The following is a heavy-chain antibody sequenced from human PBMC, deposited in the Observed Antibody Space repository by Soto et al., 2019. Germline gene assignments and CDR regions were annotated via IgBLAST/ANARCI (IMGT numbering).Heavy chain of an antibody. V-gene: IGHV5-10-1*01. CDR1: GYSFTSYW. CDR2: IDPSDSYT. J-gene: IGHJ6*02. CDR3: AIQGRITIFGVVIPDPYYYGMDV. Sequence: GESLKISCKGSGYSFTSYWISWVRQMPGKGLEWMGRIDPSDSYTNYGPSFQGHVTISADKSISTAYLQWSSLKASDTAMYYCAIQGRITIFGVVIPDPYYYGMDVWGQGTTVTVSS. D-gene: IGHD3-3*01.